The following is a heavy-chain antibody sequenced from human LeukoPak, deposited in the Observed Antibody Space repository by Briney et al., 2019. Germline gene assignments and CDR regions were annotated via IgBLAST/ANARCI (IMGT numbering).Heavy chain of an antibody. CDR3: ARSYGSSWYLRDGPACYFDY. D-gene: IGHD6-13*01. Sequence: SQTLSLTCAISGDSVSSNSAAWNWIRQSPSRGLEWLGRTYYRSKWYNDYAVSVKSRITINPDTSKNQFSLQLNSVTPEDTAVYYCARSYGSSWYLRDGPACYFDYWGQGTLVTVSS. CDR1: GDSVSSNSAA. J-gene: IGHJ4*02. CDR2: TYYRSKWYN. V-gene: IGHV6-1*01.